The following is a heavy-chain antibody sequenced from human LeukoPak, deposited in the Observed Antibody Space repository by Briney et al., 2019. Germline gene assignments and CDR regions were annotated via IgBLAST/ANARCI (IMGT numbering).Heavy chain of an antibody. CDR1: GFTFSSYS. J-gene: IGHJ4*02. CDR3: ARGVTGYSSGWEPDY. Sequence: PGGSLRHSCAASGFTFSSYSMNWVRQAPGKGLEWVSYISSSSSTIYYADSVKGRFTISRDNAKNSLYLQMNSLRDEDTAVYYCARGVTGYSSGWEPDYWGQGTLVTVSS. V-gene: IGHV3-48*02. D-gene: IGHD6-19*01. CDR2: ISSSSSTI.